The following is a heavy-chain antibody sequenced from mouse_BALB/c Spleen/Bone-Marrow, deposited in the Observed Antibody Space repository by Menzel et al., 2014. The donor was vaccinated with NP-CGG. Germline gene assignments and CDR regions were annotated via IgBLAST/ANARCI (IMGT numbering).Heavy chain of an antibody. CDR3: ARGWITTGFAY. D-gene: IGHD1-1*01. V-gene: IGHV7-3*02. CDR2: IRNKANGYTT. CDR1: GSTFTDYY. J-gene: IGHJ3*01. Sequence: EVKLVESGGGLVQPGGSLRLSCATSGSTFTDYYMSWVRQPPGKALEWLGFIRNKANGYTTEYSASVKGRFTISRDNSQSILYLQMNTLRAEDSATYYCARGWITTGFAYWGQGTLVTVSA.